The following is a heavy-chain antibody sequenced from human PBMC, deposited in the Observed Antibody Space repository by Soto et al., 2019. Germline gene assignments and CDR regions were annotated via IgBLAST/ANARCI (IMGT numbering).Heavy chain of an antibody. J-gene: IGHJ3*02. CDR2: IGTAGDT. CDR1: VFTCSSYD. Sequence: GALRLSCAASVFTCSSYDMHWVRQATGKGLEWVSAIGTAGDTYYPGSVKGRFTISRENAKNSLYLQMNSLRAGDTAVYYCARVLRSGWYAAFDIWGQGTMVTV. D-gene: IGHD6-19*01. CDR3: ARVLRSGWYAAFDI. V-gene: IGHV3-13*01.